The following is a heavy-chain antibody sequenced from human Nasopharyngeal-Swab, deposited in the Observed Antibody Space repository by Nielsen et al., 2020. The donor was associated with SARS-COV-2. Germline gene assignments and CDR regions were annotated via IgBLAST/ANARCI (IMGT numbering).Heavy chain of an antibody. D-gene: IGHD2-15*01. J-gene: IGHJ5*02. CDR1: GYSFTSYW. CDR3: ARQRQYCSGGSCYSKWFDP. CDR2: IYPGDSDT. Sequence: GSLRLSCKGSGYSFTSYWIGWVRQMPGKGLEWMGIIYPGDSDTRYSQSFEGQVTISADKSNSTAYLQWSSLKASDSAMYYCARQRQYCSGGSCYSKWFDPWGQGTLVTVSS. V-gene: IGHV5-51*01.